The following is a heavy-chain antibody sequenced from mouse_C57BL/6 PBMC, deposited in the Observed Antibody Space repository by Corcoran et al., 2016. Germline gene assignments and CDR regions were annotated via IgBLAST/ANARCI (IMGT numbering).Heavy chain of an antibody. D-gene: IGHD2-5*01. Sequence: QVQLQQSGAELVKPGASVKISCKASGYAFSSYWMNWVKQRPGKGLEWIGQIYPGDGDTNYNGQFKGKATLTADKSSSTAYMQLSSLTSEDSAVYFCARYSNYYAMYYWGQGTSVTVSS. CDR3: ARYSNYYAMYY. J-gene: IGHJ4*01. CDR2: IYPGDGDT. CDR1: GYAFSSYW. V-gene: IGHV1-80*01.